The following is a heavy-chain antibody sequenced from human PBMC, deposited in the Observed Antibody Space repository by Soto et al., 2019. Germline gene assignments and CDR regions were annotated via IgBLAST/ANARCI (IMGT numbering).Heavy chain of an antibody. V-gene: IGHV1-2*04. CDR1: GYTFTGSY. D-gene: IGHD2-15*01. CDR3: AREHCSGGSCYGYFDL. CDR2: INPNSGGT. J-gene: IGHJ2*01. Sequence: QVQLVQSGAEVKKPGASVKVSCKAAGYTFTGSYMHWVRQAPGQGLEWQGWINPNSGGTNDAQKVQGWVTMARDPSISTAYMELSRLRSDDTAVYYCAREHCSGGSCYGYFDLWGRGTLVTVSS.